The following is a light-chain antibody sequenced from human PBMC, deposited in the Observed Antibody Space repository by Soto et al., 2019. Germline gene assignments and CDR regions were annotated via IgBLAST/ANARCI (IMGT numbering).Light chain of an antibody. CDR3: SSHAGLNNVV. CDR2: EVT. V-gene: IGLV2-8*01. CDR1: SSDVGGYNY. J-gene: IGLJ3*02. Sequence: QSALTQHPSASGSPGQSVTISCTGTSSDVGGYNYVSWYQQHPGKAPKLIIYEVTKRPSGVPDRFSGSKSGHTASLTVSGLLAEDEANYYCSSHAGLNNVVFGGGTKLTVL.